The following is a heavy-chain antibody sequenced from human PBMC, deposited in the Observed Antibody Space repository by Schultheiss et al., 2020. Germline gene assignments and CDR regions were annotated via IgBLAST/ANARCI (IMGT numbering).Heavy chain of an antibody. CDR3: ATPRVAVADNFDY. CDR2: IIPIFGTA. Sequence: SVKVSCKASGGTFSSYTISWVRQAPGQGLEWMGGIIPIFGTANYAQKFQGRVTMTRDTSISTAYMELSRLRSDDTAVYYCATPRVAVADNFDYWGQGTLVTGYS. J-gene: IGHJ4*02. V-gene: IGHV1-69*05. D-gene: IGHD6-19*01. CDR1: GGTFSSYT.